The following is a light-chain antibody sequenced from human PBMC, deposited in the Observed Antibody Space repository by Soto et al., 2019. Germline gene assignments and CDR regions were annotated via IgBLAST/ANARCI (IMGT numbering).Light chain of an antibody. CDR2: EVS. Sequence: QSALTQPASVSGSPGQSITISCTGTSSDVGGYNYVSWYQQHPGKAPKLMIYEVSNRPSRVSNRFSGSKSGNTASLPISGLQAEDEADYYCSSYTTSSTLGIFGGGTKLTVL. CDR1: SSDVGGYNY. J-gene: IGLJ2*01. CDR3: SSYTTSSTLGI. V-gene: IGLV2-14*01.